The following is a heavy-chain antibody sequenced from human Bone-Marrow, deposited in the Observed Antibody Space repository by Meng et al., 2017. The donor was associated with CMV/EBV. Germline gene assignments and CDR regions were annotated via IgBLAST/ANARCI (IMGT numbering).Heavy chain of an antibody. D-gene: IGHD4-17*01. CDR3: ATASTVTTHPPDYYYYYGMDV. CDR2: IYSGGSST. J-gene: IGHJ6*02. V-gene: IGHV3-23*03. CDR1: GFTFSSYG. Sequence: GESLKISCAASGFTFSSYGMHWVRQAPGKGLEWVSVIYSGGSSTYYADSVKGRFTISRDNSKNTLYLQMNSLRAEDTAVYYCATASTVTTHPPDYYYYYGMDVWGQGTTVTVSS.